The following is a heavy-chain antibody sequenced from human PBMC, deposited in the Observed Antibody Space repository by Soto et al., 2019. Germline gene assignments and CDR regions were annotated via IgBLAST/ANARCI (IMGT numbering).Heavy chain of an antibody. CDR1: GGSVSSGSYY. CDR2: IYYSGST. D-gene: IGHD2-21*02. Sequence: KPSETLSLTCTVSGGSVSSGSYYWSWIRQPPGKGLEWIGYIYYSGSTNYNPSLKSRVTISVDTSKNQFSLKLSSVTAADTAVYYCASTYCGGDCYISYYYGMDVWGQGTTVTVSS. V-gene: IGHV4-61*01. J-gene: IGHJ6*02. CDR3: ASTYCGGDCYISYYYGMDV.